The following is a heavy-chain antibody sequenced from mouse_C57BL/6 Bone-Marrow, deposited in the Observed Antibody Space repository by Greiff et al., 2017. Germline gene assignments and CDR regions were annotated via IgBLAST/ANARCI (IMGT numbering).Heavy chain of an antibody. D-gene: IGHD2-1*01. CDR1: GYTFTSYW. CDR3: YYYGNYPLAMDY. Sequence: EVQLQQSGTVLARPGASVKMSCKTSGYTFTSYWMHWVKQRPGQGLEWLGAIYPGNSDTSYNQKFKGKAKLTAVTSASTAYMELSSLTNEDSAVYYCYYYGNYPLAMDYWGQGTSVTVSS. J-gene: IGHJ4*01. V-gene: IGHV1-5*01. CDR2: IYPGNSDT.